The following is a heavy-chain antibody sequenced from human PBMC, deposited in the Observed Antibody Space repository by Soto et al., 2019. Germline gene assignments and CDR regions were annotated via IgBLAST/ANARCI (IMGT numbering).Heavy chain of an antibody. V-gene: IGHV3-48*04. D-gene: IGHD5-12*01. J-gene: IGHJ5*02. CDR2: ISSSSSTI. Sequence: PGGSLRLSCAASGFTFSSYSMNWVRQAPGKGLEWVSYISSSSSTIYYADSVKGRFTISRDNAKNSLYLQMNSLRAEDTAVYYCARPPEGGYGPNWFDPWGQGTLVTVSS. CDR3: ARPPEGGYGPNWFDP. CDR1: GFTFSSYS.